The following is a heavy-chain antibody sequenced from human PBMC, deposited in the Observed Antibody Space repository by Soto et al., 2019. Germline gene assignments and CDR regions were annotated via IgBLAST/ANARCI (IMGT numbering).Heavy chain of an antibody. D-gene: IGHD3-3*01. CDR2: INPNSGGT. CDR1: GYTFTGYY. V-gene: IGHV1-2*04. J-gene: IGHJ6*02. Sequence: ASLKVSCKASGYTFTGYYMHWVRQAPGQGLEWMGWINPNSGGTNYAQKFQGWVTMTRDTSISTAYMELSRLRSDDTAVYYCARENLGDFWSGYYTGKDYYYYGMDVWGQGTTVTVSS. CDR3: ARENLGDFWSGYYTGKDYYYYGMDV.